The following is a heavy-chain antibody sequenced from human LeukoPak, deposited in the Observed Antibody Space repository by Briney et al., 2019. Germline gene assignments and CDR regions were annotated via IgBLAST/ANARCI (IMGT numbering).Heavy chain of an antibody. CDR2: ISWNSGSI. CDR1: GFTFDDYA. J-gene: IGHJ4*02. V-gene: IGHV3-9*01. CDR3: AKGGDGYNSVYFDY. Sequence: SGGSLRLSCAASGFTFDDYAMHWVRQAPGKGLEWVSGISWNSGSIGYADSVKGRFTISRDNAKNSLYLQMNSLRAEDTALYYCAKGGDGYNSVYFDYWGQGTLVTVSS. D-gene: IGHD5-24*01.